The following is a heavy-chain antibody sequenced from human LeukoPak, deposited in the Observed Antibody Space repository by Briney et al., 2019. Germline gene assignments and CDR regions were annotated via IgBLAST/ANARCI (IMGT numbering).Heavy chain of an antibody. CDR1: GGSLSSGDYC. CDR3: ARAEYSSSWGDYYYGMDV. CDR2: IYYSGRT. J-gene: IGHJ6*02. Sequence: SETLSLTCTVSGGSLSSGDYCRSWIRQPPGKGLGWIGYIYYSGRTYSNPSLKSRVTISVDTSKNQFSLKLSSVTAADTAVYYCARAEYSSSWGDYYYGMDVWGQGTTVTASS. V-gene: IGHV4-30-4*01. D-gene: IGHD6-13*01.